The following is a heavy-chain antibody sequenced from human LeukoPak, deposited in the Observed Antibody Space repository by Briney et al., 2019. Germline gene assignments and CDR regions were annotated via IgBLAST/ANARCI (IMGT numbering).Heavy chain of an antibody. CDR3: ARALELEHLDY. Sequence: GGSLRLSCAASGFTFSSYAMHWVRQAPGRGLEYVSAISSNGGSTYYANSVKGRFTISRDNSKNTLYLQIGSLRAEDMAVYYCARALELEHLDYWGQGTLVTVSS. CDR1: GFTFSSYA. V-gene: IGHV3-64*01. CDR2: ISSNGGST. D-gene: IGHD1/OR15-1a*01. J-gene: IGHJ4*02.